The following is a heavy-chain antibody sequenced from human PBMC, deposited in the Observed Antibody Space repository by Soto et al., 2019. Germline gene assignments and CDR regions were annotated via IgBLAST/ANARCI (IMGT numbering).Heavy chain of an antibody. V-gene: IGHV1-18*01. CDR3: ARDWGDNGDYNNWFDP. CDR1: GYSFISYG. J-gene: IGHJ5*02. CDR2: INTYKGNT. D-gene: IGHD3-9*01. Sequence: QVHLVQSGAEVKKPGASVKVSCKASGYSFISYGVNWVRQAPGQGPEWMGWINTYKGNTDYAQHFQGRVTMTTDRSTTTVYMELRSLRSDDTAVYYCARDWGDNGDYNNWFDPWGQGTLVTVSS.